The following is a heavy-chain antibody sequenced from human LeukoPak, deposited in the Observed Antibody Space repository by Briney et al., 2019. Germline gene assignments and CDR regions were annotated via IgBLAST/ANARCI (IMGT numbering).Heavy chain of an antibody. CDR3: AREYTLYRSGWFLDY. D-gene: IGHD6-19*01. J-gene: IGHJ4*02. CDR2: IDCSG. V-gene: IGHV4-39*07. CDR1: GDSSSSSIYY. Sequence: SETLSLTCAVSGDSSSSSIYYWGWVRQPPGKGLEWIGSIDCSGNPSLKSRATISTDTSRSQFSLNLSSVTAADTAVYYCAREYTLYRSGWFLDYWGQGTVVTVSS.